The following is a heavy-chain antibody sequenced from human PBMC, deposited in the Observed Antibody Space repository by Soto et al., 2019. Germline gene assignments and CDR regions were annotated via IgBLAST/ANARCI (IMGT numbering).Heavy chain of an antibody. CDR3: AKDTYYHDRSGYYVFDY. D-gene: IGHD3-22*01. CDR1: GGSISSGGYS. CDR2: IYHSGST. V-gene: IGHV4-30-2*01. Sequence: SETLSLTCAVSGGSISSGGYSWSWIRQPPGKGLEWIGYIYHSGSTYYNPSLKSRVTISVDRSKNQFSLKLSSVTAADTAVYYCAKDTYYHDRSGYYVFDYWGQGTLVTVS. J-gene: IGHJ4*02.